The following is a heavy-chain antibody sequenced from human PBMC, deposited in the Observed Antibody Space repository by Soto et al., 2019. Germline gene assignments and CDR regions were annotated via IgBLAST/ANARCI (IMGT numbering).Heavy chain of an antibody. D-gene: IGHD2-15*01. CDR3: ARGKVGSVVVVAATECGGDCYTYFDY. V-gene: IGHV4-34*01. CDR1: GGSFSGYY. CDR2: INHSGST. Sequence: SETLSLTCAVYGGSFSGYYWSWIRQPPGKGLEWIGEINHSGSTNYNPSLKSRVTISVDTSKNQFSLKLSSVTAADTAVYYCARGKVGSVVVVAATECGGDCYTYFDYWGQGTLVTVSS. J-gene: IGHJ4*02.